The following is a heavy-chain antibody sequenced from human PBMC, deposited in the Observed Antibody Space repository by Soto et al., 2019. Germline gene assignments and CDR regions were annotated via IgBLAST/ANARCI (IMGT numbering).Heavy chain of an antibody. CDR1: GFTFSSYA. J-gene: IGHJ4*02. Sequence: EVQLLESGGGLVQPGGSLRLSCAASGFTFSSYAMWWVRQAPGKGLECVSAISGGGETTYYADSVKGRFTISRDNSKNPLNLQMNSMRAEDTAVYYCAFNSGSGSYYFDYWGQGTLVTVSS. CDR3: AFNSGSGSYYFDY. V-gene: IGHV3-23*01. CDR2: ISGGGETT. D-gene: IGHD3-10*01.